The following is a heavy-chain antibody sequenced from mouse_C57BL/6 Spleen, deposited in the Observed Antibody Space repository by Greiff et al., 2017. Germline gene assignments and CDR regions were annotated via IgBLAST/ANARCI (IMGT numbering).Heavy chain of an antibody. CDR1: GYAFSSSW. V-gene: IGHV1-82*01. CDR2: IYPGDGDT. J-gene: IGHJ4*01. D-gene: IGHD1-1*01. CDR3: ARGSTIGADYAMDY. Sequence: QVQLQQSGPELVKPGASVKISCKASGYAFSSSWMNWVKQRPGQGLEWIGRIYPGDGDTNYNAKFKGKATLTADTSSSTAYMQLSSLTSEDSAVYFCARGSTIGADYAMDYWGQGTSVTVSS.